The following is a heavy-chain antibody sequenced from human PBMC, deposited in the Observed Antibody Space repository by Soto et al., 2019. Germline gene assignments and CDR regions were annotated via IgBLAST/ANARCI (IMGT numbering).Heavy chain of an antibody. J-gene: IGHJ4*02. D-gene: IGHD3-3*02. CDR1: GGSISSSSYY. CDR3: ARHIRIFGVVTPGLDY. Sequence: SETLSLTCTVSGGSISSSSYYWGWIRQPPGKGLEWIGSIYYSGSTYYNPSLKSRVTISVDTSKNQFSLKLSSVTAADTAVYYCARHIRIFGVVTPGLDYWGQGTLVTVSS. V-gene: IGHV4-39*01. CDR2: IYYSGST.